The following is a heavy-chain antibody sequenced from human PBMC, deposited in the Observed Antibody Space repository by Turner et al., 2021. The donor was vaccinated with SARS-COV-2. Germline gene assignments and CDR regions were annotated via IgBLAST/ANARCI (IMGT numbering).Heavy chain of an antibody. J-gene: IGHJ4*01. CDR3: VKGGSGWSMEFDY. Sequence: QVQLVESGVGVVQPGRSLRLSCAASGFTFSNYGMFWVRQAPGKGLEWVALISYDGSNKHYADSVKGRFTISRDNSKKTLFLQMYSLRAEDTAVYYCVKGGSGWSMEFDYWGHGTLVTVSS. V-gene: IGHV3-30*18. D-gene: IGHD6-19*01. CDR2: ISYDGSNK. CDR1: GFTFSNYG.